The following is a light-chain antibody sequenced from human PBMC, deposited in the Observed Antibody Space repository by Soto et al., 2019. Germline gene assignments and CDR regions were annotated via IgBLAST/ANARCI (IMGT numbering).Light chain of an antibody. J-gene: IGKJ4*01. CDR2: DAS. CDR1: KSVGSY. CDR3: QQRSNWPPLT. Sequence: EIVLTQSPATLSLSPGDRATLSCRASKSVGSYLAWYQQKPGQTPRLLIYDASNRATGIPARFSGSGSGTDFTLTISSLEPEDFAIYYCQQRSNWPPLTFGGGTKVEIK. V-gene: IGKV3-11*01.